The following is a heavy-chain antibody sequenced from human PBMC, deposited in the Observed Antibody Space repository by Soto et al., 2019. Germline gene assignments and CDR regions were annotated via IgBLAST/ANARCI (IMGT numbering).Heavy chain of an antibody. J-gene: IGHJ4*02. CDR2: ISGSGGST. CDR3: AKDYRYYDSTGGAFDY. CDR1: GFTFSSYA. D-gene: IGHD3-22*01. Sequence: GGSLRLSCAASGFTFSSYAMSWVRQAPGKGLEWVSAISGSGGSTYYADSAKGRFTISRDNSKNTLYLQMNSLRAEDTAVYYCAKDYRYYDSTGGAFDYWGQGTLVTVSS. V-gene: IGHV3-23*01.